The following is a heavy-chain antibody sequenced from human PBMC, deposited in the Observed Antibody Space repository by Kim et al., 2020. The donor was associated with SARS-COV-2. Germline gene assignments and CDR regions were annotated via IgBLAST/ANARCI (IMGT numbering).Heavy chain of an antibody. CDR1: GVSFTNAW. V-gene: IGHV3-15*01. Sequence: GGSLRLSCVASGVSFTNAWMSWVRQAPGKGLEWVGRIISEAAGGTTAYAAPVRGSFTISRDDSKNTAYLDMDSLKTEDTAVYYCTTDPGDA. CDR2: IISEAAGGTT. CDR3: TTDPGDA. J-gene: IGHJ3*01.